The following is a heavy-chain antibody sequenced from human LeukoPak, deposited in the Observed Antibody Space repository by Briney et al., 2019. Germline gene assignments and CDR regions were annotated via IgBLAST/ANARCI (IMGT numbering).Heavy chain of an antibody. CDR3: AKDIQLST. CDR1: GFTFSSYS. Sequence: GGSLRLSCAASGFTFSSYSMNWVRQAPGKGLEWVSLIGSSGGSTYYADSVKGRFTISRDNSKNTLSLQMNSLRVEDTAIYYCAKDIQLSTWGLGTMVTVSS. CDR2: IGSSGGST. V-gene: IGHV3-23*01. D-gene: IGHD5-24*01. J-gene: IGHJ3*01.